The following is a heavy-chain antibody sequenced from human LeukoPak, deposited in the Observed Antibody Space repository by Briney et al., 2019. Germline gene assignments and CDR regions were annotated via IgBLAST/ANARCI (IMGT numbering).Heavy chain of an antibody. V-gene: IGHV3-30*18. Sequence: GGSLRLSCAASGFTFSSYGMHWVRQAPGKGLEWVAVISYDGSNKYYADSVKGRFTISRDNSKNTLYPQMNSLRAEDTAVYYCAKEENTAMASSNYGMDVWGQGTTVTVSS. CDR2: ISYDGSNK. J-gene: IGHJ6*02. D-gene: IGHD5-18*01. CDR3: AKEENTAMASSNYGMDV. CDR1: GFTFSSYG.